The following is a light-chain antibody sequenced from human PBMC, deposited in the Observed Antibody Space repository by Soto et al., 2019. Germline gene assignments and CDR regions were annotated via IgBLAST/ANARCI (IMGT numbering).Light chain of an antibody. Sequence: QSLLTHPASLSGSPGQSITISCTGTSSTVGGFNVVSWYQQHPGKAPKVIIYEGIKRPSGVSNRFSGSNSGSTASLTISGLQAEDEADYYCCSYVGATTYVFGTGTKVTGL. CDR3: CSYVGATTYV. J-gene: IGLJ1*01. V-gene: IGLV2-23*01. CDR2: EGI. CDR1: SSTVGGFNV.